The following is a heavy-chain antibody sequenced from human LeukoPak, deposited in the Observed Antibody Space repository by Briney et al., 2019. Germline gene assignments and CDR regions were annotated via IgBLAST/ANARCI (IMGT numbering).Heavy chain of an antibody. D-gene: IGHD4-17*01. J-gene: IGHJ4*02. CDR3: AKEISPYGDFDY. CDR2: ISYDGSNK. CDR1: GFTFSSYG. V-gene: IGHV3-30*18. Sequence: PGRSLRLSCAASGFTFSSYGMHWVRQAPGKGLEWGAVISYDGSNKYYADSVKGRFTISRDNSKNTLYLQMNSLRAEDTALYYCAKEISPYGDFDYWGQGTLVTVSS.